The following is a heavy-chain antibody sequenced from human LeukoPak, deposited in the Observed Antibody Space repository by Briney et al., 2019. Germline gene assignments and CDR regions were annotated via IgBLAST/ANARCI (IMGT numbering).Heavy chain of an antibody. J-gene: IGHJ4*02. Sequence: GGSLRLSCAASGFTFSSYSMSWVRQVPGKGPEWVSAISGSGGSTFFADSVKGRFTISRDNSKDTLYLHMNSLRAEDTALYYCAKPYTSGWYYDSWGQGTLVTVSS. D-gene: IGHD6-19*01. CDR2: ISGSGGST. CDR3: AKPYTSGWYYDS. V-gene: IGHV3-23*01. CDR1: GFTFSSYS.